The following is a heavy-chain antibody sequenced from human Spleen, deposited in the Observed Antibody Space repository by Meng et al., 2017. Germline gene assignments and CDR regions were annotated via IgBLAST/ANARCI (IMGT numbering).Heavy chain of an antibody. Sequence: GGSLRLSCAASGFTFSAYYMSWVRQAPGKGLEWVSSMSSSATYIYYADSVKGRFTISRDNVKNSLYLQMNSLRTEDTALYYCAKGFDYDSSGYYYPLDYWGQGTLVTVSS. D-gene: IGHD3-22*01. CDR1: GFTFSAYY. CDR3: AKGFDYDSSGYYYPLDY. J-gene: IGHJ4*02. V-gene: IGHV3-21*04. CDR2: MSSSATYI.